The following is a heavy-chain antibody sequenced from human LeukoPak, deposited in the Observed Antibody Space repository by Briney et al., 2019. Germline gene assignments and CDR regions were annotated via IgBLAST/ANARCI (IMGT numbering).Heavy chain of an antibody. CDR2: IYYSGST. V-gene: IGHV4-59*01. CDR1: GGSISSYY. CDR3: ARGIAAAGSDYYYYYMDV. Sequence: PSETLSLTCTVSGGSISSYYWSWIRQPPGEGLEWIGYIYYSGSTNYNPSLKSRVTISVDTSKHQFSLKLSSVTAADPAVYYCARGIAAAGSDYYYYYMDVWGKGTTVTVSS. D-gene: IGHD6-13*01. J-gene: IGHJ6*03.